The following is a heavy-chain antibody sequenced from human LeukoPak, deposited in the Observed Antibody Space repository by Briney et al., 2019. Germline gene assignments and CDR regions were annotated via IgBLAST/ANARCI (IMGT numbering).Heavy chain of an antibody. Sequence: ASVKVSCKASGYTFTGYYMHWVRQAPGQGLEWMGWINPNSGGTNYAQKFQGRVTVTRDTSTSTIYMELSSLRSEDTAVYYCARKSVANPFDYWGQGTLVTVSS. CDR1: GYTFTGYY. CDR2: INPNSGGT. J-gene: IGHJ4*02. CDR3: ARKSVANPFDY. V-gene: IGHV1-2*02. D-gene: IGHD6-6*01.